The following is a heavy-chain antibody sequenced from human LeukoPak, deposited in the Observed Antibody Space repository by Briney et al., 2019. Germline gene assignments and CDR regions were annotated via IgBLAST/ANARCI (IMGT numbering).Heavy chain of an antibody. V-gene: IGHV4-59*02. CDR1: GGSVSSYY. CDR3: ASTPYEVVVGAIQFDY. J-gene: IGHJ4*02. CDR2: IYYSGST. Sequence: SETLSLTCTVSGGSVSSYYWTWIRQPPGKGLEWIGYIYYSGSTNYNPSLKSRVTMSVDTSKNQFSLKLSSVTAADTAVYYCASTPYEVVVGAIQFDYWGQGTLVTVSS. D-gene: IGHD1-26*01.